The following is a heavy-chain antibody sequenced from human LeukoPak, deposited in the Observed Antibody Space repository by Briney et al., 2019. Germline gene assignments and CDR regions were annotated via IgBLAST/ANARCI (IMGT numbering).Heavy chain of an antibody. CDR3: ARDNPVDYYNNYGMDV. V-gene: IGHV4-4*07. Sequence: SETLSLTCIVSGDSTSSFYWNWIRQSAGKGPEWIGRFYNSGNIKYNPSLKSRVTMSVDTSQKQFSLKLSSVTAADTAVYYCARDNPVDYYNNYGMDVWGQGITVTVSS. J-gene: IGHJ6*02. CDR1: GDSTSSFY. CDR2: FYNSGNI.